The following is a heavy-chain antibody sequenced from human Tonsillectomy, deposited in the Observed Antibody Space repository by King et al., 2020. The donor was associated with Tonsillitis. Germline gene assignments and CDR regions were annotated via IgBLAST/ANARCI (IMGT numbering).Heavy chain of an antibody. CDR3: ARDHRGYSSGYVAYYVDY. Sequence: VQLVQSGGGLVQPGGSLRLSCAASGFTVSSNYMSWVRQAPGKGLEWVSVIYSGGSTYYADSVKGRFTISRDNSKNTLYLQMNSLRAEDTAVYYCARDHRGYSSGYVAYYVDYWGQGTLVTVSS. J-gene: IGHJ4*02. D-gene: IGHD6-19*01. CDR1: GFTVSSNY. CDR2: IYSGGST. V-gene: IGHV3-66*01.